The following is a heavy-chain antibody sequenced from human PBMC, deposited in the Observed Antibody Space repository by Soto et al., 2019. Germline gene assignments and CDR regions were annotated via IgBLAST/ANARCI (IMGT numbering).Heavy chain of an antibody. J-gene: IGHJ4*02. CDR2: IIPMSPMP. CDR3: ARGEGGNGNWYAV. V-gene: IGHV1-69*02. CDR1: GDTFNRYT. D-gene: IGHD2-15*01. Sequence: QVQLVQSGAEVKKPGSSVNVACKASGDTFNRYTISWVRQAPGQGLEWMGRIIPMSPMPIYAQKFRGRVTFTADKSTTSVYMELNSLTSDDTAVYYCARGEGGNGNWYAVWGQGTLVTVSS.